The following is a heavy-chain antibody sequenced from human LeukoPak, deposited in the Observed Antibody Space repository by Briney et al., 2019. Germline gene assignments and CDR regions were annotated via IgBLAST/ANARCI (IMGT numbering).Heavy chain of an antibody. CDR1: GGTFSSYA. J-gene: IGHJ4*02. Sequence: GASVKVSCKASGGTFSSYAISWVRQAPGQGLEWMGGIIPIFGTANYAQKFQGRVTITADESTSTAYMELSSLRSEDTAVYYCARLIEMATAYDYWGQGTLVTVSS. CDR2: IIPIFGTA. V-gene: IGHV1-69*13. D-gene: IGHD5-24*01. CDR3: ARLIEMATAYDY.